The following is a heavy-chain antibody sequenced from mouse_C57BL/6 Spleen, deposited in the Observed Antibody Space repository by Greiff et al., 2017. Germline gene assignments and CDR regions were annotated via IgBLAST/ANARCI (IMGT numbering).Heavy chain of an antibody. CDR3: ARLRDYDPFAY. CDR1: GYSFTGYY. D-gene: IGHD2-4*01. CDR2: INPSTGGT. Sequence: VQLQQSGPELVKPGASVKISCKASGYSFTGYYMNWVKQSPEKSLEWIGEINPSTGGTTYNQKFKAKATLTVDKSSSTAYMQLKSLTSEDSAVYYCARLRDYDPFAYWGQGTLVTVSA. V-gene: IGHV1-42*01. J-gene: IGHJ3*01.